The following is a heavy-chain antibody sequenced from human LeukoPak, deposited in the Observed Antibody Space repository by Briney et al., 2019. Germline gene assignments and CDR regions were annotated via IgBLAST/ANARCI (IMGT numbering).Heavy chain of an antibody. Sequence: SETLSLTCTVSGGSISSYYWSWIRQPPGKGLEWIGYIYYSESTNYNPSLKSRATISVDTSNNQFSLKLSSVTAADTAVYYCATHYYYDSSGPGGYYFDYWGQGTLVTVSS. J-gene: IGHJ4*02. CDR2: IYYSEST. CDR3: ATHYYYDSSGPGGYYFDY. D-gene: IGHD3-22*01. V-gene: IGHV4-59*01. CDR1: GGSISSYY.